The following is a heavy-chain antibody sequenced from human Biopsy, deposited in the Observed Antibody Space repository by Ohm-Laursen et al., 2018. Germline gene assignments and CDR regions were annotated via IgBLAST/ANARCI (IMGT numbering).Heavy chain of an antibody. D-gene: IGHD5-12*01. CDR3: ARGSGYFKLDV. J-gene: IGHJ6*02. V-gene: IGHV4-34*01. CDR2: INQSGST. CDR1: GELSSGYF. Sequence: TLSLTCAVNGELSSGYFWNWISQPPGKGLEWIGEINQSGSTKSNPSLKRRATLSADSSNSQFSLSLTSVTAADTAIYYCARGSGYFKLDVWGQGTTVTVS.